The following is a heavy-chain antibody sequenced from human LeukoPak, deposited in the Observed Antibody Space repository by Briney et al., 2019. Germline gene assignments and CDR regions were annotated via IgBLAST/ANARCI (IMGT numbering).Heavy chain of an antibody. V-gene: IGHV4-39*07. CDR2: IYFSGST. CDR3: ARSGYPGRMCDY. CDR1: DGYISSSSYY. D-gene: IGHD3-3*01. Sequence: SETLSLTCTVSDGYISSSSYYWVWIRQPPGKGLEYIGSIYFSGSTYYNPSLKSRVTISVDTSKNQFSLKLSSVTAADTAVYYCARSGYPGRMCDYWGQGTLVTVSS. J-gene: IGHJ4*02.